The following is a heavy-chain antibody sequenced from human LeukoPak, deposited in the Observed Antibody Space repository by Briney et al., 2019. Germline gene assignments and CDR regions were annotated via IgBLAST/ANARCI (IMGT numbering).Heavy chain of an antibody. CDR3: ARVDSSSWYRDY. V-gene: IGHV4-59*08. D-gene: IGHD6-13*01. Sequence: PSETLSLTCTVSGGSISSYYWSWIRQPPGKGLEWIGYIYYSGSTNYNPSLKSRVTISVDTSKNQFSLKLSSVTAADTAVYYCARVDSSSWYRDYWGQGTLVTVSS. CDR1: GGSISSYY. CDR2: IYYSGST. J-gene: IGHJ4*02.